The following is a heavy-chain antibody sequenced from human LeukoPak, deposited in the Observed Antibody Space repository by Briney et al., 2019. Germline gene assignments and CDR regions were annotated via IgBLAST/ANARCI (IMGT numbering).Heavy chain of an antibody. D-gene: IGHD1-26*01. J-gene: IGHJ6*02. CDR1: GYTFTSYA. Sequence: ASVKVSCKASGYTFTSYAMHWLRQAPGQRLEWMGWINAGNGNTKYSQKFQGRVTITRDTSASTAYMELSSLRSEDTAVYYCARDEAKPTYYYYGMDVWGQGTTVTVSS. CDR3: ARDEAKPTYYYYGMDV. V-gene: IGHV1-3*01. CDR2: INAGNGNT.